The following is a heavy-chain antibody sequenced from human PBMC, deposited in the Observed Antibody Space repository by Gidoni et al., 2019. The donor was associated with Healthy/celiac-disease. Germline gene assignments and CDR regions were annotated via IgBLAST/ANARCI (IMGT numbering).Heavy chain of an antibody. Sequence: QVQLVASGGGVVQPGRSLRLSCAASGFTFSSYAMHWVRQAPGKGLEWVAVISYDGSNKYYADSVKGRFTISRDNSKNTLYLQMNSLRAEDTAVYYCARDFVRLALDYWGQGTLVTVSS. J-gene: IGHJ4*02. CDR1: GFTFSSYA. CDR2: ISYDGSNK. D-gene: IGHD3-22*01. CDR3: ARDFVRLALDY. V-gene: IGHV3-30-3*01.